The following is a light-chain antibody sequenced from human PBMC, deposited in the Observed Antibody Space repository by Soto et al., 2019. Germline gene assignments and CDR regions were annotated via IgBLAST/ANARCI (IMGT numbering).Light chain of an antibody. Sequence: EIVLTQSPGTLSLSPGERATLSCRASQALRTNHLAWYQQKPGQTPRLLIYGASDRATGIPDRFSGSGSGTDFTLNISRLEPEDFAVYYCLHYGIAPQTFGQGTKVEIK. J-gene: IGKJ1*01. V-gene: IGKV3-20*01. CDR1: QALRTNH. CDR3: LHYGIAPQT. CDR2: GAS.